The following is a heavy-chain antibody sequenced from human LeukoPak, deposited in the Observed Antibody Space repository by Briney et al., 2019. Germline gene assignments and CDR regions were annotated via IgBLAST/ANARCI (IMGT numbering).Heavy chain of an antibody. CDR3: AKDTSTIAVAGTCFDY. Sequence: GGSLRLSCEASGFTFSSYGINWVRQAPGKGLEWLAFTRYDEDNKYYADSVKGRFTISRDNSKNTLYLQTNSLRAEDTAVYYCAKDTSTIAVAGTCFDYWGQGTLVTVSS. CDR1: GFTFSSYG. CDR2: TRYDEDNK. J-gene: IGHJ4*02. D-gene: IGHD6-19*01. V-gene: IGHV3-30*02.